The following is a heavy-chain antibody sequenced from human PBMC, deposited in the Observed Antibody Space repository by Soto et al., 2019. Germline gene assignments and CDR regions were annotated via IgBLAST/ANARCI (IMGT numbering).Heavy chain of an antibody. V-gene: IGHV3-30-3*01. CDR2: ISYDGSNK. CDR3: ARGVSIAVAGTGGHFDY. D-gene: IGHD6-19*01. J-gene: IGHJ4*02. CDR1: GFTFSSYA. Sequence: QVQLVESGGGVVQPGRSLRLSCAASGFTFSSYAMHWVRQAPGKGLEWVAVISYDGSNKYYADSVKGRFTISRDNSKNTLYLQMNSLRAEDTAVYYCARGVSIAVAGTGGHFDYWGQGTLVTVSS.